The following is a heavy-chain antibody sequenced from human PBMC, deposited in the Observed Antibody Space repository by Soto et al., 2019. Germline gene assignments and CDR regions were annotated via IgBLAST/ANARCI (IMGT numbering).Heavy chain of an antibody. CDR3: AKDLDYSTLAGSAGGFDY. V-gene: IGHV3-11*01. CDR2: ISGSGGST. J-gene: IGHJ4*02. CDR1: GFSFSDHY. D-gene: IGHD4-4*01. Sequence: QVQLVESGGGLVKPGGSLRLSCAASGFSFSDHYMTWIRQAPGKGLEWVSYISGSGGSTYYADSVKGRFTISRDNSKNTLYLQMNSLRAEDTAVYYCAKDLDYSTLAGSAGGFDYWGQGTLVTVSS.